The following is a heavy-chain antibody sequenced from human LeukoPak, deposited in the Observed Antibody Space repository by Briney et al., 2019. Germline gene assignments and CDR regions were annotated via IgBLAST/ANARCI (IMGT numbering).Heavy chain of an antibody. D-gene: IGHD3-10*01. V-gene: IGHV1-8*03. CDR3: ARGWYGSGSYSFDY. Sequence: GASVRVSFKASGYTFTIYDINWVRQATGKGREGMGWMNPNSGNTGYAQKFQGRVTITRNTSISTAYMEVSRLRSEDTAVYYCARGWYGSGSYSFDYWGQGTLVTVSS. CDR1: GYTFTIYD. CDR2: MNPNSGNT. J-gene: IGHJ4*02.